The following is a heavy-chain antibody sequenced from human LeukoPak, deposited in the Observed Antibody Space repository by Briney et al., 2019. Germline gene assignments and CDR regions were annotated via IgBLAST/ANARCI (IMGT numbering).Heavy chain of an antibody. CDR3: ARGSYGYEY. J-gene: IGHJ4*02. D-gene: IGHD5-18*01. CDR1: GFTFSSYW. V-gene: IGHV3-74*01. Sequence: GGSLRLSCAASGFTFSSYWMHWVRHGPGKGLVWVSRINSDGSSTTYADSVKGRFTISRDNAKNTLYLQMNSLRAEDTAVYYCARGSYGYEYWGQGTLVTVSP. CDR2: INSDGSST.